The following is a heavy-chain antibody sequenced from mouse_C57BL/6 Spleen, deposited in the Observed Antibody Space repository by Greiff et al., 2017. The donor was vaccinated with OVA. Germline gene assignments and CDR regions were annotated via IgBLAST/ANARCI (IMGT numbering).Heavy chain of an antibody. Sequence: VQLVESGAELVRPGASVTLSCKASGYTFTDYEMHWVKQTPVHGLEWIGAIDPETGGTAYNQKFKGKAILTADKSSSTAYMELRSLTSEDSAVYYCTRIYDGFAYWGQGTLVTVSA. V-gene: IGHV1-15*01. D-gene: IGHD2-3*01. CDR1: GYTFTDYE. CDR3: TRIYDGFAY. CDR2: IDPETGGT. J-gene: IGHJ3*01.